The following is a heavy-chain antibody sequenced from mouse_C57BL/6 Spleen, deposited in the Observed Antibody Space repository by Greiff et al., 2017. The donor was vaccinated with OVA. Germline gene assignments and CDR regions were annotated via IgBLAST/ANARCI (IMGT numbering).Heavy chain of an antibody. CDR1: GYTFTSYW. V-gene: IGHV1-52*01. CDR2: IDPSDSET. Sequence: VQLQQPGAELVRPGSSVKLSCKASGYTFTSYWMHWVKQRPIQGLEWIGNIDPSDSETHYNQKFKDKATLTVDKSSSTAYMQLSSLTSEDSAVYYCARSGTTGWYFDVWGTGTTVTVSS. J-gene: IGHJ1*03. D-gene: IGHD1-1*01. CDR3: ARSGTTGWYFDV.